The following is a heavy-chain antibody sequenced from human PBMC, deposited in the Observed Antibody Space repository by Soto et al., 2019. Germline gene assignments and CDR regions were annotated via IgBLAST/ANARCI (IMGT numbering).Heavy chain of an antibody. D-gene: IGHD6-19*01. CDR1: GGSFSGYY. V-gene: IGHV4-34*01. J-gene: IGHJ4*02. Sequence: PSETLSLTCAVYGGSFSGYYWSWIRQPPGKGLEWIGEINHSGSTNYNPSLKSRVTISVDTSKNQFSLKLSSVTAADTAVYYCARRIAVAARDLDYWGQGTLVTVSS. CDR2: INHSGST. CDR3: ARRIAVAARDLDY.